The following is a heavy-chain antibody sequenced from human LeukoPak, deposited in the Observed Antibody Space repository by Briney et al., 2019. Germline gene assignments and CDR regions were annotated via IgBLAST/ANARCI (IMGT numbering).Heavy chain of an antibody. CDR2: IYTSGST. CDR3: ARTRVVAATLYYFDY. J-gene: IGHJ4*02. Sequence: SETLSLTCTVSGGSISSYYWSWIRQPAGKGLEWIGRIYTSGSTNYNPSLKSRVTMSVDTSKNQFSLKLSSVTAAYTAVYYCARTRVVAATLYYFDYWGQGTLVTVSS. V-gene: IGHV4-4*07. CDR1: GGSISSYY. D-gene: IGHD2-15*01.